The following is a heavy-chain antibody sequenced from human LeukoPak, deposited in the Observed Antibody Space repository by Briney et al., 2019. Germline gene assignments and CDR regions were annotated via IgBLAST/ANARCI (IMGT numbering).Heavy chain of an antibody. V-gene: IGHV3-23*01. Sequence: GGSLRLSCAASGFTFSSYAMSWVRQAPGKGLEWVSAISGSGGSTYYADSVKGRFTISRDNSKNTLYLQMNSLRAEDSAVYYCARGDFWSGYSSHYYYYGMDVWGQGTTVTVSS. D-gene: IGHD3-3*01. J-gene: IGHJ6*02. CDR3: ARGDFWSGYSSHYYYYGMDV. CDR1: GFTFSSYA. CDR2: ISGSGGST.